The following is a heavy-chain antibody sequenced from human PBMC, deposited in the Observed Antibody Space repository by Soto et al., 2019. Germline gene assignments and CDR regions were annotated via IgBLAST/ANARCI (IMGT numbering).Heavy chain of an antibody. CDR2: IFWTDDK. J-gene: IGHJ4*02. CDR1: GLSLTTVGVG. Sequence: QITLKESGPTLVKPTQTLTLTSSFSGLSLTTVGVGVGWFRRPPGKALEGVTLIFWTDDKYYSPSPKSRLTITNDTSKTHVVLTMANMDPADTATYYCAHRPSGFGELLSRHFDHWGQGALVTVSS. D-gene: IGHD3-10*01. CDR3: AHRPSGFGELLSRHFDH. V-gene: IGHV2-5*01.